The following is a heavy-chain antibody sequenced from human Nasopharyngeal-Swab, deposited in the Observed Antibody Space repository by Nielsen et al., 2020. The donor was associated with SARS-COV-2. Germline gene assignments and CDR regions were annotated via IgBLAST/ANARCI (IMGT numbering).Heavy chain of an antibody. Sequence: SETLSLTCAISGDSVCRKSAAWNWMRQSTSRGLEWLGRTYYRSKWYNDYAVSVKSRITINPDTSKNQFSLQLNSVTPEDTAVYYCARGEDGGFDDAFDIWGQGTMVTVSS. CDR1: GDSVCRKSAA. J-gene: IGHJ3*02. CDR2: TYYRSKWYN. V-gene: IGHV6-1*01. CDR3: ARGEDGGFDDAFDI. D-gene: IGHD3-16*01.